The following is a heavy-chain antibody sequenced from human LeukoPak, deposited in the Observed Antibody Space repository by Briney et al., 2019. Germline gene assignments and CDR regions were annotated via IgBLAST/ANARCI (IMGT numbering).Heavy chain of an antibody. Sequence: GSLRLSCAASGFTFRSYAMSWVRQAPGKGLEWVSAIGSGGVDTHYADSVKGRFTISRGNSKNTLYLQMNSLSAADTAVFYCARPGVTTAGTRWFDPWGQGTLVTVSS. D-gene: IGHD6-13*01. CDR2: IGSGGVDT. J-gene: IGHJ5*02. V-gene: IGHV3-23*01. CDR1: GFTFRSYA. CDR3: ARPGVTTAGTRWFDP.